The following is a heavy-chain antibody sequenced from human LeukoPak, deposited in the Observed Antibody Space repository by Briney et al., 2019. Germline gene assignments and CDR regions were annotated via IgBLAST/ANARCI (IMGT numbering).Heavy chain of an antibody. J-gene: IGHJ4*02. CDR1: GRSISIYY. V-gene: IGHV4-59*08. Sequence: TSDTLSLTYTVSGRSISIYYWRWIRQPPGKGREWIGYIYYSGSTNYNPSPKSRVTISVDTSKNQFSLKLSSVTAADTAVYYCARQGLGSGWTFDYWGQGTLVTVPS. D-gene: IGHD6-19*01. CDR3: ARQGLGSGWTFDY. CDR2: IYYSGST.